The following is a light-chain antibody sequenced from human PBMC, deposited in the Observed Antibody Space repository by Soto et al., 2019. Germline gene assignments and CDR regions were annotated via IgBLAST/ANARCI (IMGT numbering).Light chain of an antibody. Sequence: DIPMTQSPSTLSASVGDRVTITCRASQSISTWLAWYQQKPGKAPKVLIYKASSLQSGVPLRFSGSGSGTEFTLTISSLQPDDFATYYCQQYNSYWWTFGQGTKVEIK. CDR2: KAS. V-gene: IGKV1-5*03. J-gene: IGKJ1*01. CDR3: QQYNSYWWT. CDR1: QSISTW.